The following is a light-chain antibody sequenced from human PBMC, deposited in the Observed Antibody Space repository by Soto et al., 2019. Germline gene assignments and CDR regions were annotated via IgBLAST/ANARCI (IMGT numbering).Light chain of an antibody. CDR2: GAS. Sequence: EIVLTQSPGTLSLSPGERATLYCRASQSVSSSYLAWYQQKPGQAPRLLIYGASSRASGIPDRFSGSGSGTDFTLTISSLEAEDFAVYYCQQRSNWPPITFGQGTRLEIK. CDR1: QSVSSSY. J-gene: IGKJ5*01. CDR3: QQRSNWPPIT. V-gene: IGKV3D-20*02.